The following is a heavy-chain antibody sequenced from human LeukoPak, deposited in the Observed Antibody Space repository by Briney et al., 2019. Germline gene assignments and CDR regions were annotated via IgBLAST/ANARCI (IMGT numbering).Heavy chain of an antibody. D-gene: IGHD3-22*01. Sequence: SETLSLTCTVSGGSISSYYWSWIRQPPGKGLEWIGYIYYSGSTNYNPSLKSRVTISVDTSKNQFSLKLSSVTAADTAVYYCARGDDSSGYYSFDYWGQGTLVTVSS. CDR3: ARGDDSSGYYSFDY. V-gene: IGHV4-59*01. J-gene: IGHJ4*02. CDR1: GGSISSYY. CDR2: IYYSGST.